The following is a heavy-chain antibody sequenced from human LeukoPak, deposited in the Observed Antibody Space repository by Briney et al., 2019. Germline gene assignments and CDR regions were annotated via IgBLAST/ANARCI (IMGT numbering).Heavy chain of an antibody. V-gene: IGHV3-49*04. J-gene: IGHJ1*01. CDR1: GFTFSSYW. D-gene: IGHD4-11*01. CDR3: TRGPPGVTVTYFQH. Sequence: GGSLRLSCAASGFTFSSYWMSWVRQAPGKGLGWVGFIRSKAYGATTEYTASVKGRFTISRDDSKSIAYLQMNSLKTEDTAVYYCTRGPPGVTVTYFQHWGQGTLVTVSS. CDR2: IRSKAYGATT.